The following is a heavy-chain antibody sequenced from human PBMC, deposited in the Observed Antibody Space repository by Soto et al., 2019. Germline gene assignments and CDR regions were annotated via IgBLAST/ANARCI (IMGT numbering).Heavy chain of an antibody. CDR2: SDPSDSYN. CDR1: GYSFTSYW. V-gene: IGHV5-10-1*01. J-gene: IGHJ6*02. D-gene: IGHD2-8*01. Sequence: ESLKISCKGSGYSFTSYWISWVRQMPGKSLECGARSDPSDSYNNYHPCVPGHVTISADKSMSTAFLQWSSLYASDTAMYYCARGDGTNGVCDRGYYYYGMDVWGQGTTVTVSS. CDR3: ARGDGTNGVCDRGYYYYGMDV.